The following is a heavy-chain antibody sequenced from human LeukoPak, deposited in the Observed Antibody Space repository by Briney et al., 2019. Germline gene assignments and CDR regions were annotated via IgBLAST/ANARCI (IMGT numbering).Heavy chain of an antibody. CDR1: GGSISSYY. D-gene: IGHD3-22*01. Sequence: SETLSLTCTVSGGSISSYYWSWIWQPAGKRLEWIGRVYTNGNTNYNPSFKSRVTMSVDTSKNQFSLKLSSVTAADTAVYYCARGDSSGSFDYWGQGTLVTVSS. J-gene: IGHJ4*02. CDR3: ARGDSSGSFDY. V-gene: IGHV4-4*07. CDR2: VYTNGNT.